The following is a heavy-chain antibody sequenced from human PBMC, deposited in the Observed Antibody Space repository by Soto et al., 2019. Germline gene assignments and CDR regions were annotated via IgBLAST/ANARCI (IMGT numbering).Heavy chain of an antibody. D-gene: IGHD5-18*01. V-gene: IGHV1-69*06. J-gene: IGHJ4*02. CDR2: IIPIAGTA. Sequence: AQLVQSGAEVKKPGSSVKVSCKASEDTFSRYPISWVRQAPGQGLEWMGGIIPIAGTANYEQKFQGRVTLSADKSKRIVYMQLSSLRSEDTAVYYCARGGRGYSFDQWGQGTLVTVSS. CDR1: EDTFSRYP. CDR3: ARGGRGYSFDQ.